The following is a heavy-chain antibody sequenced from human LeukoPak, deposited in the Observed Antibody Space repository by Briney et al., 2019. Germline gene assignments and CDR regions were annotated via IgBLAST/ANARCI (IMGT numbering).Heavy chain of an antibody. CDR3: AKERMSFTPEPEYYFDY. V-gene: IGHV3-30*18. CDR1: GFAVNNAW. J-gene: IGHJ4*02. CDR2: ISYGGSNK. Sequence: SGGSLRLSCAASGFAVNNAWMNWVSQAPGKGLEWVAVISYGGSNKYYADSVKGRFTISRDNSKNTLYLQMNSLRAEDTAVYYCAKERMSFTPEPEYYFDYWGQGTLVTVSS. D-gene: IGHD2-15*01.